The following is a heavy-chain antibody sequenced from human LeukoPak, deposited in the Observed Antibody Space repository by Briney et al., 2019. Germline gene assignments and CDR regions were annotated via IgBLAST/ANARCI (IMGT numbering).Heavy chain of an antibody. CDR1: GFTFSDYY. CDR2: ISSSGSTI. D-gene: IGHD3-22*01. V-gene: IGHV3-11*04. J-gene: IGHJ4*02. Sequence: GGSLRLSCAASGFTFSDYYMSWIRQAPGKGLEWVSYISSSGSTIYYADSVKGRFTISRNNAKNSLYLQMNSLRAEDTAVYYCARGDYDSSGYSTEYYFDYWGQGTLVTVSS. CDR3: ARGDYDSSGYSTEYYFDY.